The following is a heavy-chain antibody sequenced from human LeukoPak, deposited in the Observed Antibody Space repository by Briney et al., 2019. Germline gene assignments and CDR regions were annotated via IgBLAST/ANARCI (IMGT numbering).Heavy chain of an antibody. CDR3: ARFPGTYYLDV. J-gene: IGHJ6*03. V-gene: IGHV3-7*01. Sequence: GGSLRLSCAASGFTFSSYWMSCVRQAPGKGLEWVANISQDGSEKNYVDSVKGPFTISRDNAKNSLYLQMNSLRAEDTAVYYCARFPGTYYLDVWGKGTTVTVSS. CDR1: GFTFSSYW. CDR2: ISQDGSEK.